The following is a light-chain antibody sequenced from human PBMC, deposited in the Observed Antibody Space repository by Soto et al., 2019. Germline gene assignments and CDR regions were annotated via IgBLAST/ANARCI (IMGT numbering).Light chain of an antibody. Sequence: DIQITQSPSTLSASVGDRVTVSCRASQTIGSWLAWYQQKPGKAPKLLIYKASSLESGVPSRFSGSGSGTEFTLTISSLQPDDFATYYCQQYNSYTYTLGQGTRLEIK. V-gene: IGKV1-5*03. CDR3: QQYNSYTYT. CDR2: KAS. CDR1: QTIGSW. J-gene: IGKJ5*01.